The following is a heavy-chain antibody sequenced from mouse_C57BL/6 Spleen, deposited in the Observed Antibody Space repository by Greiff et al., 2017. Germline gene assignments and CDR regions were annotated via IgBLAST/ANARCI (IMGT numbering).Heavy chain of an antibody. CDR3: ARYDYEGAMDY. V-gene: IGHV1-64*01. D-gene: IGHD2-4*01. CDR2: IHPNSGST. J-gene: IGHJ4*01. CDR1: GYTFTSYW. Sequence: QVQLQQSGAELVKPGASVKLSCKASGYTFTSYWMHWVKQRPGQGLEWIGMIHPNSGSTNYNEKFKSKATLTVDKSSSTAYMQLSSLTSEDSAVYYCARYDYEGAMDYWGQGTSVTVSS.